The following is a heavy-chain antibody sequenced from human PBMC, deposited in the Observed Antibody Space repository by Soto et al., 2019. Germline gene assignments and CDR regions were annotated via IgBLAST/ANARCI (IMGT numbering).Heavy chain of an antibody. CDR3: ATVGEQLHYYYYMDV. J-gene: IGHJ6*03. Sequence: ASVKVSCKVSGYTLTELSMHWVRQAPGKGLEWMGGFDPEDGETIYAQKFQGRVTMTEDTSTDTAYMELSSLRSEDTAVYYCATVGEQLHYYYYMDVWGKGTTVTVSS. D-gene: IGHD1-26*01. CDR2: FDPEDGET. CDR1: GYTLTELS. V-gene: IGHV1-24*01.